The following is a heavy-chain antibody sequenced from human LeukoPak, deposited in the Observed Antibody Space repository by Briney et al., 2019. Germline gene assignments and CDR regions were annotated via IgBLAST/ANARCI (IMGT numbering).Heavy chain of an antibody. CDR2: LYGGGST. V-gene: IGHV3-66*01. CDR3: APQGGEAYDYVWGSYTYYFDH. D-gene: IGHD3-16*01. CDR1: GFTVSSNY. Sequence: GGSLRLSCAASGFTVSSNYMSWVRQAPGKGLEWVSVLYGGGSTYYADSVKGRFTISRDNAKNSLYLQMNSLSAEDTAVYYCAPQGGEAYDYVWGSYTYYFDHWGQGTLVTVSS. J-gene: IGHJ4*02.